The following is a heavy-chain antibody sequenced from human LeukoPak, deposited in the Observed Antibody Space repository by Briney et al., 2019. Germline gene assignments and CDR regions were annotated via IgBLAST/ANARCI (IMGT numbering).Heavy chain of an antibody. V-gene: IGHV3-23*01. D-gene: IGHD6-13*01. Sequence: GGSLRLSCAASGFTLSSYGMSWVRQAPGKGLEWVSAISGSPPGTYYADSVKGRFTISRDNSKNTLYLQMNSLKAEDTAVYYCAKRQRLVKVYYGKDVWGQGTTVTVSS. CDR2: ISGSPPGT. J-gene: IGHJ6*02. CDR1: GFTLSSYG. CDR3: AKRQRLVKVYYGKDV.